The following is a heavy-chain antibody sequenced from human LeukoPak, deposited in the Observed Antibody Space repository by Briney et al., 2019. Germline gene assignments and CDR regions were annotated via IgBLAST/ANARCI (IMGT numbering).Heavy chain of an antibody. V-gene: IGHV3-48*03. CDR3: ARSKFP. CDR2: ITSSGTTI. Sequence: GSLRLSCATSGFTFSAYDMNWVRQAPGKGLEWVSHITSSGTTIYYADSVKDRFTISRDNAKNSVYLQMNSLRVEDTAVYYCARSKFPWGQGTLVTVSS. J-gene: IGHJ5*02. CDR1: GFTFSAYD.